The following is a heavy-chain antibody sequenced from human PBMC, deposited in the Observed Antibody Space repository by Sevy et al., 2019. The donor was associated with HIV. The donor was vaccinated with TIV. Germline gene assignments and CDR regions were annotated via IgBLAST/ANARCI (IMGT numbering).Heavy chain of an antibody. Sequence: GGSLRLSCAASGFTFSSYWMSWVRQAPGKGLEWVANIKQDGNEKYYVDSVKGRFTISRDNAKNSLYLQMNSLRAEDTAVYYCARDSGGEWEPSNWFDPWGQGTLVTVSS. J-gene: IGHJ5*02. V-gene: IGHV3-7*01. CDR3: ARDSGGEWEPSNWFDP. CDR1: GFTFSSYW. CDR2: IKQDGNEK. D-gene: IGHD1-26*01.